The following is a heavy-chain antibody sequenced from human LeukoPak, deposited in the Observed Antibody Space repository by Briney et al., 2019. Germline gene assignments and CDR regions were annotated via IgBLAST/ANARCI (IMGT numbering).Heavy chain of an antibody. V-gene: IGHV4-34*01. Sequence: SETLSLTCAVYGGSFSGYYWSWIRQPPGKGLEWIGEINHSGSTYYNPSLKSRVTISVDTSKNQFSLKLSSVTAADTAVYYCARSGPGYCSSTSCRPFDYWGQGTLVTVSS. CDR3: ARSGPGYCSSTSCRPFDY. D-gene: IGHD2-2*01. CDR1: GGSFSGYY. CDR2: INHSGST. J-gene: IGHJ4*02.